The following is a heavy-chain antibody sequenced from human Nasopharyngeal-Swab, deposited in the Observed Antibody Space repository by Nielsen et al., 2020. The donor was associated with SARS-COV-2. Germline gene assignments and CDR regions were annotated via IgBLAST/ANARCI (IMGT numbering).Heavy chain of an antibody. J-gene: IGHJ6*02. CDR2: IYHSGTT. D-gene: IGHD6-19*01. V-gene: IGHV4-4*02. CDR1: GGSISSSNW. CDR3: AREGGYSSGWSVVRGYYGMDV. Sequence: SETLSLTCAVSGGSISSSNWWSWVRQPPGKGLEWIGEIYHSGTTNYNPSLKSRVTISVDKSKNQFSLKLSSVTAADTAVYYCAREGGYSSGWSVVRGYYGMDVWGQGTTVTVSS.